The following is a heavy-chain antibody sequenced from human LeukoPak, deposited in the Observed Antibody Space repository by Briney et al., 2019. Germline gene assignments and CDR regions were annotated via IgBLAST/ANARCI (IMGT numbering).Heavy chain of an antibody. D-gene: IGHD3-22*01. CDR1: GVTFSSYA. J-gene: IGHJ4*02. CDR2: ISGSGGST. CDR3: AKDRYYDSSGYSSYFDY. V-gene: IGHV3-23*01. Sequence: GGSLRLSCAASGVTFSSYAMSWVRQAPGKGLEWVSAISGSGGSTYYADSVKGRFTISRDNSKNTLYLQMNSLRAEDTAVYYCAKDRYYDSSGYSSYFDYWGQGTLVTVSS.